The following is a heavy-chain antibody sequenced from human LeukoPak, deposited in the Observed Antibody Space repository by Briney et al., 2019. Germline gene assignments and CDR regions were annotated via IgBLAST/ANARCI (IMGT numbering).Heavy chain of an antibody. Sequence: GGSLRLSCAASGFTFSSYGMHWVRQAPGKGLEWVAVISYDGSNKYHADSVKGRFTISRDNSKNTLYLQMNSLRAEDTAVYYCAKGVRYFDWLLYRYNWFDPWGQGTLVTVSS. CDR3: AKGVRYFDWLLYRYNWFDP. CDR2: ISYDGSNK. D-gene: IGHD3-9*01. J-gene: IGHJ5*02. V-gene: IGHV3-30*18. CDR1: GFTFSSYG.